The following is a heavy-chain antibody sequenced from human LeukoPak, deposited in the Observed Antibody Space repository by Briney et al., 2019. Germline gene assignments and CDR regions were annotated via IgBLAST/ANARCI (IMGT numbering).Heavy chain of an antibody. J-gene: IGHJ5*02. D-gene: IGHD4-11*01. CDR3: AKDTHSNYGRDWFDP. V-gene: IGHV3-43*02. CDR1: GFTFDDYA. Sequence: PGGSLRLSCAASGFTFDDYAMHWVRQAPGKGLEWVSLISGDGGSTYYADSVKGRFTISRDNSKNSLYLQMNSLRTEDTALHYCAKDTHSNYGRDWFDPWGQGTLVTVSS. CDR2: ISGDGGST.